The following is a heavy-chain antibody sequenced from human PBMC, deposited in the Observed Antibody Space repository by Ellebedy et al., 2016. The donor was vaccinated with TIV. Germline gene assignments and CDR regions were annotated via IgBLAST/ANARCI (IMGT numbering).Heavy chain of an antibody. CDR3: ARHELGSNAAFDS. CDR1: GYTFIYYW. V-gene: IGHV5-10-1*01. CDR2: IDPSDSHT. D-gene: IGHD7-27*01. J-gene: IGHJ4*02. Sequence: GESLKISXKTSGYTFIYYWISWVRQMPGKGLEWMERIDPSDSHTKKSPSFQGHVTISTDKSINTAYLQWSSLKASDTAMYYCARHELGSNAAFDSWGQGTLVMVSS.